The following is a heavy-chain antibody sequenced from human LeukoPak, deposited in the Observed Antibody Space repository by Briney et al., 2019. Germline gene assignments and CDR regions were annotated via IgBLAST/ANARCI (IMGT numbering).Heavy chain of an antibody. V-gene: IGHV4-39*01. CDR1: GGSISSSSYY. Sequence: SETLSLTCTVSGGSISSSSYYWGWIRQPPGKGLEWIGSIYYSGSTYYNPSLKSRVTISVDTSKNQFSLKLSSVTAADTAVYYCASLVNGHWYVGFDYWGQGTLVTVSS. D-gene: IGHD3-9*01. J-gene: IGHJ4*02. CDR2: IYYSGST. CDR3: ASLVNGHWYVGFDY.